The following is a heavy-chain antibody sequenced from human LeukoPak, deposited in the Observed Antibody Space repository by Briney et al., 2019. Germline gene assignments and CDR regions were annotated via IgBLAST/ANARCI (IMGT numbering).Heavy chain of an antibody. J-gene: IGHJ6*02. D-gene: IGHD2-2*01. V-gene: IGHV1-69*04. CDR2: IIPILGIA. Sequence: GASVKVSCKASGYTFTSYDINWVRQPPGQGLEWMGRIIPILGIANYAQKFQGRVTITADKSTSTAYMELSSLRSEDTAVYYCARDNIVAVPAAGYYYYGMDVWGQGTTVTVSS. CDR3: ARDNIVAVPAAGYYYYGMDV. CDR1: GYTFTSYD.